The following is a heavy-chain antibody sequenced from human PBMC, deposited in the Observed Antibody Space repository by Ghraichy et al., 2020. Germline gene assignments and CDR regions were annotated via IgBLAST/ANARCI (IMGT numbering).Heavy chain of an antibody. V-gene: IGHV3-33*01. Sequence: GGSLRLSCAASGFTFSSYGMHWVRQAPGKGLEWVAVIWYDGSNKYYADSVKGRFTISRDNSKDMLYLQMNSLRVEDTSVYYCARESGYEHYFDYWGQGTLVTVSS. J-gene: IGHJ4*02. CDR1: GFTFSSYG. CDR2: IWYDGSNK. CDR3: ARESGYEHYFDY. D-gene: IGHD6-25*01.